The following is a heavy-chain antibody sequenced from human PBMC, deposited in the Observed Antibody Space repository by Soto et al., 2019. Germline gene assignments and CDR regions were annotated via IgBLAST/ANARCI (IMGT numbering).Heavy chain of an antibody. V-gene: IGHV3-30-3*01. CDR2: ISYDGSNK. Sequence: QVQLVESGGGVVQPGRSLRLSCAASGFTFSSYAMHWVRQAPGKGLEWVAVISYDGSNKYYADSVKGRFTISRDKSKNXXYLQMNSLRGEDTAVYYCARDGPRYCCGGRGEWGDWGRGSLVTVSS. D-gene: IGHD2-15*01. J-gene: IGHJ4*02. CDR1: GFTFSSYA. CDR3: ARDGPRYCCGGRGEWGD.